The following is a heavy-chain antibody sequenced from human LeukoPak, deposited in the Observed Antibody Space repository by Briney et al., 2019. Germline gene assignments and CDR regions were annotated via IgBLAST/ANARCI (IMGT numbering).Heavy chain of an antibody. CDR3: ASGYYYDSSGYDDAFDI. Sequence: SATLSLTCAVYGGSFSGYYWSWIRQPPGKGLEWIGEINHSGSTNYNPSLKSRVTISVDTSKNQFSLRLSSVTAADTAVYYCASGYYYDSSGYDDAFDIWGQGTMVTVSS. V-gene: IGHV4-34*01. D-gene: IGHD3-22*01. J-gene: IGHJ3*02. CDR2: INHSGST. CDR1: GGSFSGYY.